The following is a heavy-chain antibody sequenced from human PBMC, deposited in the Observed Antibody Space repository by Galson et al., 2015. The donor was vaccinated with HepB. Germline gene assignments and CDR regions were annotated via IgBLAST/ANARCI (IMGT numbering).Heavy chain of an antibody. Sequence: SETLSLTCTVSGGSISSSSYYWGWTRQPPGKGLEWIGSIYYSGSTYYNPSLKSRVTISVDTPKNHFSLKLSSGTAADTAVYYCAALGYCSGGSCYSGVEVDYWGQGTLVTVSS. D-gene: IGHD2-15*01. CDR3: AALGYCSGGSCYSGVEVDY. CDR2: IYYSGST. J-gene: IGHJ4*02. CDR1: GGSISSSSYY. V-gene: IGHV4-39*01.